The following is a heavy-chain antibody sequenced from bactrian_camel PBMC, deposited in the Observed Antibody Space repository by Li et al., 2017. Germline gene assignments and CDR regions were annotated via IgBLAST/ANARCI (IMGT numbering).Heavy chain of an antibody. CDR2: IDTDGDA. CDR1: YFPYDTNNR. J-gene: IGHJ4*01. Sequence: VQLVESGRGAVQTGGSLRLSCLALYFPYDTNNRMGWFRQAPGKEREGVAAIDTDGDADYADSVKGRFTIPQDSARITAYLQMASLKPEDTAVYYCVPVALEERDGLVSCARWSQGTQVTVS. D-gene: IGHD1*01. V-gene: IGHV3S53*01.